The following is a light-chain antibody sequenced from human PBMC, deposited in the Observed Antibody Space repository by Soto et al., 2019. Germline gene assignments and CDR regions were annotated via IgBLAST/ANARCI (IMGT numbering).Light chain of an antibody. CDR3: QTWGTGIQV. CDR2: LNSDGSH. V-gene: IGLV4-69*01. CDR1: SGHSSYA. Sequence: QLVLTQSPSASASLGASVKLTCTLSSGHSSYAIAWHQQQPEKGPRYLMKLNSDGSHSKGDGSPDRFSGSSSGAERYLTISSLQSEEEADYSCQTWGTGIQVFGGGTKLTVL. J-gene: IGLJ3*02.